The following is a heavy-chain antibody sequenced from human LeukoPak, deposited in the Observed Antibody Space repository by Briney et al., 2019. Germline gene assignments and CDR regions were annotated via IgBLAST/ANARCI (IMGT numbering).Heavy chain of an antibody. J-gene: IGHJ4*02. CDR1: GFTFSSYG. V-gene: IGHV3-33*01. Sequence: PGRSLRLSCAASGFTFSSYGMHWVRQAPGKGLEWVAVIWYDGSNKYYADSVKGRFTISRDNSKNTLYLQMNSLRAEDTAVYYCAREGGYCSSTSCYAGVDYWGQGTLVTVSS. CDR2: IWYDGSNK. D-gene: IGHD2-2*01. CDR3: AREGGYCSSTSCYAGVDY.